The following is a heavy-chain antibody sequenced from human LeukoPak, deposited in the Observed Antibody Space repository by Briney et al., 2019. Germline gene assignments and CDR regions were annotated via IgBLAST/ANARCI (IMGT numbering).Heavy chain of an antibody. D-gene: IGHD5-24*01. Sequence: PSQTLSLTCTVSGGSISSGDYYWSWIRQPAGKGLEWIGRIYTSGSTNYNPSLKSRVTMSVDTSKNQFSLKLSSVTAADTAVYYCARHGYNWIYFDYWGQGTLVTVSS. CDR2: IYTSGST. CDR3: ARHGYNWIYFDY. CDR1: GGSISSGDYY. J-gene: IGHJ4*02. V-gene: IGHV4-61*02.